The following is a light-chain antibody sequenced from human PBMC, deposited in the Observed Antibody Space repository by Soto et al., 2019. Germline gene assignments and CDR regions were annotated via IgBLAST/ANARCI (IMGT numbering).Light chain of an antibody. J-gene: IGLJ3*02. CDR3: SSYTSTSPLVL. Sequence: QSVLTQPASVSGSPGQSITISCTGTSSDVGGYNHVSWYQHYPGKAPKLLIYDVTDRPSGISYRFSGSKSGNTASLTISGLQAEDEADYYCSSYTSTSPLVLFGGGTKVTVL. CDR2: DVT. V-gene: IGLV2-14*01. CDR1: SSDVGGYNH.